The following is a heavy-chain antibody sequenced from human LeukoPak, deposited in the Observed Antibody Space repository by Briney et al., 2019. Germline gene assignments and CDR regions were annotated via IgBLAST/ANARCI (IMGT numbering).Heavy chain of an antibody. CDR1: GFTFSSSA. CDR2: ISGSGGST. Sequence: PGGSLRLSCAASGFTFSSSAMSWVRQAPGKGLEWVSAISGSGGSTYYADSVKGRFTISRDNSKNTLYLQMNSLRAEDTAVYYCARGMGSWYFSDWFDPWGQGTLVTVSS. D-gene: IGHD6-13*01. CDR3: ARGMGSWYFSDWFDP. V-gene: IGHV3-23*01. J-gene: IGHJ5*02.